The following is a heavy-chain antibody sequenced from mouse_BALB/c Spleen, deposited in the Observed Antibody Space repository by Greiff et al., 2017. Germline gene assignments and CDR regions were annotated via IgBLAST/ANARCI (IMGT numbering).Heavy chain of an antibody. D-gene: IGHD6-5*01. Sequence: QVQLQQPGAELVKPGASVKMSCKASGYTFTSYNMHWVKQTPGQGLEWIGAIYPGNGDTSYNQKFKGKATLTADKSSSTAYMQLSSLTSEDSAVYYCARRGAYAAYFDVGGAGTTVTVSS. J-gene: IGHJ1*01. CDR2: IYPGNGDT. CDR3: ARRGAYAAYFDV. V-gene: IGHV1-12*01. CDR1: GYTFTSYN.